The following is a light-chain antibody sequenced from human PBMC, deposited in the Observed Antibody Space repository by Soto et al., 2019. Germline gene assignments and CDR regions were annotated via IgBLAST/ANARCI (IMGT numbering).Light chain of an antibody. V-gene: IGKV1-5*03. CDR1: QSISTW. J-gene: IGKJ1*01. CDR3: QQYSTYYRT. Sequence: DIQMTQSPSTLSASVGDRVTMTCRASQSISTWLAWYQQKPGKAPKVLIYKASNLESGVPSRFSGSGSGTEFTLTSSTLQPDDFATYYCQQYSTYYRTFGQGTKVEIK. CDR2: KAS.